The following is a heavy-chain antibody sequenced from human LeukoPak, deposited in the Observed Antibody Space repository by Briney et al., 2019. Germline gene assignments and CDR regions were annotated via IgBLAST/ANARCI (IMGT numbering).Heavy chain of an antibody. CDR3: ARGGCGTSCYNYYYYYMDV. CDR2: IYYSGST. J-gene: IGHJ6*03. Sequence: SETLSLTCTVSRGSISSYYWSWIRQPPGQGLEWIGYIYYSGSTYYNPSLKSRVTISVDTSKNQFSLKLSSVTAADTAVYYCARGGCGTSCYNYYYYYMDVWGKGTTVTVSS. D-gene: IGHD2-2*01. V-gene: IGHV4-59*06. CDR1: RGSISSYY.